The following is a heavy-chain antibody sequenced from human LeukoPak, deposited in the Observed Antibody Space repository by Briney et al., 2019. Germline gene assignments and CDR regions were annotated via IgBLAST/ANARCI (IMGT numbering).Heavy chain of an antibody. CDR1: VGSISSSSYY. CDR2: IYYSGST. D-gene: IGHD4-17*01. Sequence: SETLSLTCTVSVGSISSSSYYCGWIRQPPGKGLEWIGRIYYSGSTYYNPSLKSRVTISVDTSNNQFSLQLSSVTAAETAVYYCARLSDYASEYYYYMDVWGKGNTVTISS. J-gene: IGHJ6*03. CDR3: ARLSDYASEYYYYMDV. V-gene: IGHV4-39*01.